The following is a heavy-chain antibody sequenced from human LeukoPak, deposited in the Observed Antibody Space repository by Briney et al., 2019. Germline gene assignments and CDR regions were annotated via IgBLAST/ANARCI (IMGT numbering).Heavy chain of an antibody. CDR3: AREPSYSSSWYTSCDY. J-gene: IGHJ4*02. Sequence: GGSLSLSCAASGFNLNNYNMNWVRQAPGTGLEWVSYITLSSSTIYYADSVKGRFTISRDNAKNSLYLQMNSLRAEYTAVYYCAREPSYSSSWYTSCDYWGQGTLVTVSS. V-gene: IGHV3-48*01. CDR2: ITLSSSTI. D-gene: IGHD6-13*01. CDR1: GFNLNNYN.